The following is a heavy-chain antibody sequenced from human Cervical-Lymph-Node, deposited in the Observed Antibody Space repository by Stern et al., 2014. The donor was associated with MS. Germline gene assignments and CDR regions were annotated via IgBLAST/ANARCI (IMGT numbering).Heavy chain of an antibody. CDR3: ARDLRLADYYYGMDV. CDR2: IWYDGSNK. CDR1: GFTFSSCG. V-gene: IGHV3-33*01. Sequence: DQLVESGGGVVQPGRSLRLSCAASGFTFSSCGLYWVRQAPGKGLEWVAVIWYDGSNKYYADSVKGRFTISRDNSKNTLYLQMNSLRAEDTAVYYCARDLRLADYYYGMDVWGQGTTVTVSS. J-gene: IGHJ6*02. D-gene: IGHD6-19*01.